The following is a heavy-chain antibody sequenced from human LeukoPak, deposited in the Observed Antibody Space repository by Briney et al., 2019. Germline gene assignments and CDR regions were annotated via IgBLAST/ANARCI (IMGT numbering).Heavy chain of an antibody. J-gene: IGHJ5*02. Sequence: GRSLRLSCAASGFTLNNYAMHWVRQAPGKGLERVTTIWYDGSNKYYGDSVKGRFTISRDNSKSTLYLQMNSLRAEDTAVYYCARDKGNHPYNWFDPWGQGTLVTVSS. D-gene: IGHD1-14*01. CDR1: GFTLNNYA. CDR2: IWYDGSNK. CDR3: ARDKGNHPYNWFDP. V-gene: IGHV3-33*01.